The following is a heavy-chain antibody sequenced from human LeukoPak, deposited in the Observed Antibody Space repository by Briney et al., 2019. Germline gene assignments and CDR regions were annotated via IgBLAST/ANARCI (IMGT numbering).Heavy chain of an antibody. D-gene: IGHD1-26*01. CDR3: ARQGYTASYYFLDF. J-gene: IGHJ4*02. Sequence: PSETLSLTCDVSGDFFRSYWWGWVRQPAGKGLEWIGRIYATGSTQFNPSLKSRLTMSMDTSTNQFSLKLTSVTAADTAVYFCARQGYTASYYFLDFWSQGTLVIVSS. CDR1: GDFFRSYW. CDR2: IYATGST. V-gene: IGHV4-4*07.